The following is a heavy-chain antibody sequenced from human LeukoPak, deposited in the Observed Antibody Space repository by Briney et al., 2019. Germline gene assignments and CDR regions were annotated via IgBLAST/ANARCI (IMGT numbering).Heavy chain of an antibody. CDR2: ITWDGDST. J-gene: IGHJ4*02. CDR1: GFTFDDNT. CDR3: AKDFGYCSGGSCPAFDY. D-gene: IGHD2-15*01. V-gene: IGHV3-43*01. Sequence: GGSLRLSCAASGFTFDDNTMHWVRQAPGKGLEWVSLITWDGDSTYYADSVKGRFTISRDNSKNSLYLQMNSLRTEDTALYYCAKDFGYCSGGSCPAFDYWGQETRVTVSS.